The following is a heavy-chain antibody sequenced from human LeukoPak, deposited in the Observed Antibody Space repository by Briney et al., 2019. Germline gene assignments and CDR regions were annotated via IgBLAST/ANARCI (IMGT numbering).Heavy chain of an antibody. CDR2: IIPIFGTA. D-gene: IGHD3-22*01. J-gene: IGHJ4*02. V-gene: IGHV1-69*13. Sequence: SVKVSCKASGGTFSSYAISWVRQAPGQGLEWMGGIIPIFGTANYAQKFQGRVTITADESTSTAYMELRSLRSDDTAVYYCARDVRGIVGMDYFDYWGQGTLVTVSS. CDR1: GGTFSSYA. CDR3: ARDVRGIVGMDYFDY.